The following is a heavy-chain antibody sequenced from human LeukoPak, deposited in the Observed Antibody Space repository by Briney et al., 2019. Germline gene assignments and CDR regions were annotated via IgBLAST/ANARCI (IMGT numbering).Heavy chain of an antibody. CDR2: INPNSGGT. D-gene: IGHD1-26*01. V-gene: IGHV1-2*02. Sequence: GASVKVSCKASGYTFTGYYMHWVRQAPGQGLEWMGWINPNSGGTNYAQKFQGRVTMTRDTSISTAYMELSRLRSDDTAVYYCARDLQYSGSYYFDYWGQGTPVTVSS. J-gene: IGHJ4*02. CDR1: GYTFTGYY. CDR3: ARDLQYSGSYYFDY.